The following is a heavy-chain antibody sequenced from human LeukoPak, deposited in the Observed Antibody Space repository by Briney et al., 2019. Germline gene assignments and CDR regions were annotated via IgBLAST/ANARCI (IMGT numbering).Heavy chain of an antibody. V-gene: IGHV4-4*02. J-gene: IGHJ6*03. D-gene: IGHD6-6*01. CDR1: GGSISSSNW. CDR3: ARDWGVSARPGYMDV. CDR2: IYHNGST. Sequence: SETLSLTCAVSGGSISSSNWWSWVRQPPGKGLEWIGEIYHNGSTNYNPSLKSRVTISVDTSKNQFSLRLSSVTAADTAVYYCARDWGVSARPGYMDVWGKGTTVTVSS.